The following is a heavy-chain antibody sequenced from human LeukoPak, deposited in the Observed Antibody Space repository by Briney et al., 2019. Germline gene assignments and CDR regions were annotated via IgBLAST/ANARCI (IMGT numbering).Heavy chain of an antibody. V-gene: IGHV4-59*01. CDR3: ARQVVTASYNLFDP. J-gene: IGHJ5*02. CDR2: IYYSGGT. CDR1: GGSMNNYY. D-gene: IGHD2-21*02. Sequence: SETLSLTCTASGGSMNNYYWSWIRQPPGKGLEWIGYIYYSGGTDYNPSLKSRVTISVDTSKNQFSLKLSSVTAADTALYYCARQVVTASYNLFDPWGRGTLVTVSS.